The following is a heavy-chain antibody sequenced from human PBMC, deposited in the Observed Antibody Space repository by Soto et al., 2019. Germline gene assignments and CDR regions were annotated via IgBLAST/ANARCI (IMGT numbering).Heavy chain of an antibody. CDR3: ARDAIAMVRGTNNWFDP. CDR2: ISGNGIST. J-gene: IGHJ5*02. Sequence: EVQLLESGGGLVQPGGSLRLSCAASVFTFSNHAMSWVRQAPGKGLEWVSAISGNGISTYYADSVRGRFTISRDNSKNTLYLQMNRLRADDTAVYYCARDAIAMVRGTNNWFDPWGQGTLVTVST. D-gene: IGHD3-10*01. CDR1: VFTFSNHA. V-gene: IGHV3-23*01.